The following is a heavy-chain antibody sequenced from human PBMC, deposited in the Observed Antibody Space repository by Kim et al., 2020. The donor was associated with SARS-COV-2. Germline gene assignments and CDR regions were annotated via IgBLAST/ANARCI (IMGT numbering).Heavy chain of an antibody. D-gene: IGHD6-19*01. CDR2: ISWNSGSI. V-gene: IGHV3-9*01. J-gene: IGHJ6*01. Sequence: GGYLRLSCAASGFTFDDYAMHWVRQAPGKGLEWVSGISWNSGSIGYADSVKGRFTISRDNAKNSLYLQMNSLRAEDTALYYCAKDRSSGWYSSYYYYGM. CDR3: AKDRSSGWYSSYYYYGM. CDR1: GFTFDDYA.